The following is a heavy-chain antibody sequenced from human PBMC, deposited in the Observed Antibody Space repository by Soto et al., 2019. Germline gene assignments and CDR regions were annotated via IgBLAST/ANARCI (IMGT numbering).Heavy chain of an antibody. J-gene: IGHJ6*02. CDR3: ARDPLSSFARDV. V-gene: IGHV1-69*18. CDR2: IIPTFGRT. CDR1: GDTFSSYA. Sequence: QVQLVQSGAEVKKPGSSVKVSCKASGDTFSSYAISWVRQAPGQGLEWMGKIIPTFGRTNYAQKFQGRLTISADDSTSTAYMELSSLVSEDTAVYYCARDPLSSFARDVWGQGTTVTVSS. D-gene: IGHD3-10*02.